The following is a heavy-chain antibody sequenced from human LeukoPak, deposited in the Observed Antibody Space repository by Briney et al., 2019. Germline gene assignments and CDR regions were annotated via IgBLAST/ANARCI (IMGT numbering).Heavy chain of an antibody. D-gene: IGHD3-22*01. CDR3: ARDLRFDYYDRSGPFDY. V-gene: IGHV3-21*01. Sequence: GGSLRLSCAASGFTFNYHCMNWVRQAPGKGLEWLSSISSTSVYTSYADSLKGRFTISRDNARNSLYLQTNNLRAEDTAVYYCARDLRFDYYDRSGPFDYWGQGTLVTVSS. J-gene: IGHJ4*02. CDR1: GFTFNYHC. CDR2: ISSTSVYT.